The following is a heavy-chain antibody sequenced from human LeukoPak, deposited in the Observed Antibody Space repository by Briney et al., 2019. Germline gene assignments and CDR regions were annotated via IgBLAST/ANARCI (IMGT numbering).Heavy chain of an antibody. J-gene: IGHJ6*03. CDR2: ISATSKYV. CDR1: GFSFSSYS. CDR3: ARDYSLVVRGVNYYFHMDV. Sequence: GGSLRLSCAASGFSFSSYSMNWVRQAPGKGLEWVSVISATSKYVYYADSVKGRFTISRDNAKNSQYLQMNNLRAEDTATYYCARDYSLVVRGVNYYFHMDVWGKGTTVILSS. D-gene: IGHD3-10*01. V-gene: IGHV3-21*01.